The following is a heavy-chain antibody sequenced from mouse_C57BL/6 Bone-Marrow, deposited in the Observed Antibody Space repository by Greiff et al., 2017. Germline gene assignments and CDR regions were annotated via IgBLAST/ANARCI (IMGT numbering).Heavy chain of an antibody. CDR3: TTEGVWFAY. Sequence: EVQLQQSGAELVRPGASVKLSCTASGFNIKDDYMHWVKQRPEQGLEWIGWIDPENGDTEYASKFQGKATITAEQSYNTAYLQLSSLTSDDTAVYYCTTEGVWFAYWGQGTLVTVSA. J-gene: IGHJ3*01. V-gene: IGHV14-4*01. CDR2: IDPENGDT. CDR1: GFNIKDDY.